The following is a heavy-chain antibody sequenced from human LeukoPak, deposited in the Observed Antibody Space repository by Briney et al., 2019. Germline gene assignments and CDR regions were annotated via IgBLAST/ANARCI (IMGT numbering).Heavy chain of an antibody. CDR1: GFTFSSYW. Sequence: PGGSLRLSCAASGFTFSSYWMTWVRQAPGKGLEWVANIKTDGSHTYYVDFVKGRFTISRDNAKNLLFLQLGSLRADDTGVYYCARASMGGRDYYLDSWGQGTLVTVSS. D-gene: IGHD4/OR15-4a*01. CDR3: ARASMGGRDYYLDS. J-gene: IGHJ4*02. V-gene: IGHV3-7*01. CDR2: IKTDGSHT.